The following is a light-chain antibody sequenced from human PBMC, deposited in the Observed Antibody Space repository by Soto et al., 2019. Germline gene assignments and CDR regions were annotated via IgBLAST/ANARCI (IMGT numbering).Light chain of an antibody. CDR2: EVT. Sequence: QSVLTQPASVSGSPGQSITISCTETSSDLRGYNYVSWYQHHPGKAPKLIIYEVTERPSGVSTRFSGSKSGNTASLTISGLQAEDEADYYCSSYRDSSTLLVFGGGTKVTVL. V-gene: IGLV2-14*01. CDR3: SSYRDSSTLLV. J-gene: IGLJ3*02. CDR1: SSDLRGYNY.